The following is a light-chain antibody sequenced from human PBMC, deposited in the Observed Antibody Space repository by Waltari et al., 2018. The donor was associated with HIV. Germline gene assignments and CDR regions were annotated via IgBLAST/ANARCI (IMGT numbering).Light chain of an antibody. CDR3: QQYGISPRT. Sequence: EVVLTQSPGTLSLSPGERATFSCRASQSVASTYFAWYQQKPGQAPRLLIYKASIRATGIPDRFSGSGSGTDFTLTSIRLEPEDFAVYYCQQYGISPRTFGQGTKVEI. CDR2: KAS. V-gene: IGKV3-20*01. J-gene: IGKJ1*01. CDR1: QSVASTY.